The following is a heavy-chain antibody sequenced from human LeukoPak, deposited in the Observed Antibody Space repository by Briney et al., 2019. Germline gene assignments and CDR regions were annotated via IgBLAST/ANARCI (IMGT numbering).Heavy chain of an antibody. CDR3: ARSSHYGNFPDY. Sequence: GGSLRLSCAASGFTVSSNYMSWVRQAPGKGLEWVSAIYSGGSTYYADSVKGRFTISRDNSKNTLYLQMNSLRAEDTAVYYCARSSHYGNFPDYWGQGTLVTVSS. CDR1: GFTVSSNY. J-gene: IGHJ4*02. CDR2: IYSGGST. D-gene: IGHD4-11*01. V-gene: IGHV3-53*01.